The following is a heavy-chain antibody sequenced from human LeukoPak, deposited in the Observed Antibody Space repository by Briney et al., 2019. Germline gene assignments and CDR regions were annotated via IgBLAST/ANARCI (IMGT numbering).Heavy chain of an antibody. D-gene: IGHD1-14*01. CDR3: TRDRSRAEDD. V-gene: IGHV3-7*01. J-gene: IGHJ4*02. Sequence: GGSLRLSCAASGFTFSGHWMSWVRQAPGKGVEGVANINQGGSDKYYADSVKGRFTISRDNANNLLYLQMNSLRGEDTAVYYCTRDRSRAEDDWGQGTLVAVSS. CDR1: GFTFSGHW. CDR2: INQGGSDK.